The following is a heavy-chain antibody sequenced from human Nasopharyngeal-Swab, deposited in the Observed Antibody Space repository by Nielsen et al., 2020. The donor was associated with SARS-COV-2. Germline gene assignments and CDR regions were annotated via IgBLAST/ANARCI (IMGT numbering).Heavy chain of an antibody. Sequence: GESLKISCAASGFTFSSYAMHWVRQAPGKGLEWVAVISYDGSNKYYADSVKGRSTISRDNSKNTLYLQMNSLRAEDTAVYYCARDGPNLYYDSSGPITFVFDPWGQGTLVTVSS. CDR1: GFTFSSYA. V-gene: IGHV3-30-3*01. J-gene: IGHJ5*02. CDR3: ARDGPNLYYDSSGPITFVFDP. D-gene: IGHD3-22*01. CDR2: ISYDGSNK.